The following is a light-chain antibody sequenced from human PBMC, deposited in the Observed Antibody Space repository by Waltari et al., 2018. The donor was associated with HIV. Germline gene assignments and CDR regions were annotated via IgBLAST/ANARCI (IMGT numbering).Light chain of an antibody. CDR3: QQYNSYPYT. Sequence: DIQMTQSPSTLSASVGDRVTITSRASQSISSWMAWYQQKPGKAPNLLIYKASSLKSGVPSRFSGSGSRTEITLTTSSLQPDDFATYYCQQYNSYPYTFGPGTKLEIK. V-gene: IGKV1-5*03. J-gene: IGKJ2*01. CDR2: KAS. CDR1: QSISSW.